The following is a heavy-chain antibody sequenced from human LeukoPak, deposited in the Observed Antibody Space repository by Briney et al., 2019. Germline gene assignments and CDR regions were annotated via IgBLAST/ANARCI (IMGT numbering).Heavy chain of an antibody. CDR2: TYYRSKWYN. CDR1: GGSVSSNSAA. V-gene: IGHV6-1*01. CDR3: ARVSYVLGYCSGGSCYRNWFDP. D-gene: IGHD2-15*01. Sequence: SQTLSLTCAISGGSVSSNSAAWNWIRQSPSRGLEWLGRTYYRSKWYNDYAVSVKSRITISPDTSKNQFSLQLNSVTPEDTAVYYCARVSYVLGYCSGGSCYRNWFDPWGQGTLVTVSS. J-gene: IGHJ5*02.